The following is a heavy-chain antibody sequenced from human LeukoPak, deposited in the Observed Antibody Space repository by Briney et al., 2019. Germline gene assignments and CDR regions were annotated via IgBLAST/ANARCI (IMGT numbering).Heavy chain of an antibody. J-gene: IGHJ4*02. CDR3: ERSSRTNRRGWYGFYYFDY. CDR1: GYTFTTYR. D-gene: IGHD6-19*01. V-gene: IGHV5-10-1*01. CDR2: IDPSGSSS. Sequence: GESLKISCTTSGYTFTTYRITWVRQVPGKGLEWMGRIDPSGSSSTYSPSFQGHVTISVDQSIRTAYLQWRSLEASDTAIYYCERSSRTNRRGWYGFYYFDYWGQGTRVTVSS.